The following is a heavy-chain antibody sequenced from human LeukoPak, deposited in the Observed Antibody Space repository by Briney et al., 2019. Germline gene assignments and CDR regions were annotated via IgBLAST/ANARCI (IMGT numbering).Heavy chain of an antibody. Sequence: GGSMRLSCAASGFTFDDYAMHWVRQAPGKGPEWVSVIYTDGTTYYADSVKGRFTISRDDSKNTLYLQMNSLRAEDTAAYYCARRHMEHPDLDYWGQGTLVTVSS. D-gene: IGHD1-26*01. CDR3: ARRHMEHPDLDY. CDR1: GFTFDDYA. J-gene: IGHJ4*02. V-gene: IGHV3-66*04. CDR2: IYTDGTT.